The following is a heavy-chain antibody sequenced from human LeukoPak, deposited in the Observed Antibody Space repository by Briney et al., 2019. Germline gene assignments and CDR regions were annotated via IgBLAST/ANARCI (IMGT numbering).Heavy chain of an antibody. D-gene: IGHD2-2*01. Sequence: SVKVSCKVSGYTLTELSMHWVRQAPGKGLEWMGGFDPEDGETIHAQKFQGRVTMTEDTSTDTAYMELRSLRSDDTAVYYCARVLAYCSSTSCHDYWGQGTLVTVYS. CDR2: FDPEDGET. V-gene: IGHV1-24*01. CDR3: ARVLAYCSSTSCHDY. CDR1: GYTLTELS. J-gene: IGHJ4*02.